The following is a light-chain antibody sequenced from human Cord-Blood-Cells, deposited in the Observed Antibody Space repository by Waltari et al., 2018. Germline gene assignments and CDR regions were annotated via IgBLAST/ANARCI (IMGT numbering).Light chain of an antibody. J-gene: IGLJ3*02. Sequence: QSALTQPASVSGSPGQSITISCTGTSSDVGGYNFVSWYQQPPGKAPKLMIYEGSKRPSGVSNRFSGSKSGNTASLTISGLQAEDEADYYCCSYAGSSLWVFGGGTKLTVL. CDR1: SSDVGGYNF. CDR3: CSYAGSSLWV. CDR2: EGS. V-gene: IGLV2-23*01.